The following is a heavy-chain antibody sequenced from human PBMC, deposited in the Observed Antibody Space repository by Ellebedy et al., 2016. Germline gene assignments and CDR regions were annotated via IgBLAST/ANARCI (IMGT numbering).Heavy chain of an antibody. J-gene: IGHJ4*02. V-gene: IGHV5-51*01. CDR1: GYNFTNYW. D-gene: IGHD1-1*01. CDR2: IDPGDSDT. Sequence: GESLKISCKGSGYNFTNYWIGWVRQMPGKGLEWMGIIDPGDSDTRYRPSFQGQVTISADKSISTAYLQWSSLKASDTAMYYCARQTSSGTTRIFDYWGQGTLVTVSS. CDR3: ARQTSSGTTRIFDY.